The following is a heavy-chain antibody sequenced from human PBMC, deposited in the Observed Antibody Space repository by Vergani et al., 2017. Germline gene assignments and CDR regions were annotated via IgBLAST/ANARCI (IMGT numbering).Heavy chain of an antibody. D-gene: IGHD2-2*01. CDR3: ARLVVVPAAMGWFDP. V-gene: IGHV5-51*01. CDR2: IYPGDSDT. Sequence: EVQLVQSGAEVKKPGESLKISCKGSGYSFTSYWIGWVRQMPGKGLEWMGIIYPGDSDTRHSPSFQGQVTISAGKSISTAYLQWSSLKASDTAMYYCARLVVVPAAMGWFDPWGQGTLVTVSS. J-gene: IGHJ5*02. CDR1: GYSFTSYW.